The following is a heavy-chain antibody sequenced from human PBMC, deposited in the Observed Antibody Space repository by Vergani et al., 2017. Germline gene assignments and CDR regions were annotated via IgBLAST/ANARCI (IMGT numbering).Heavy chain of an antibody. Sequence: VQLLESGGGLVQPGGSLRLSCAASGFTFSSYAMSWIRQPPGKGLEWIGSIFYSGNTYYNSSLKSRVTISVDTSKNQFSLKLSSVTAADTAVYYCAGTYSSSSYNGEGWGQGTLVTVSS. D-gene: IGHD6-13*01. CDR2: IFYSGNT. CDR3: AGTYSSSSYNGEG. J-gene: IGHJ4*02. V-gene: IGHV4-59*05. CDR1: GFTFSSYA.